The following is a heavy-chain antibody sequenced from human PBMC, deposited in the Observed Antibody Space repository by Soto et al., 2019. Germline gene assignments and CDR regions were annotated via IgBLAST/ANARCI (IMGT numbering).Heavy chain of an antibody. CDR1: GYTFTSYY. D-gene: IGHD2-15*01. J-gene: IGHJ4*02. Sequence: ASVKVSCKASGYTFTSYYMHWVRQAPGQGLEWMGIINPSGGSTSYAQKFQGRVAMTRDTSTSTVYMELSSLRSEDAAVYYCARVYCSGGGCYGIDYWGQGTLVTVSS. CDR3: ARVYCSGGGCYGIDY. CDR2: INPSGGST. V-gene: IGHV1-46*01.